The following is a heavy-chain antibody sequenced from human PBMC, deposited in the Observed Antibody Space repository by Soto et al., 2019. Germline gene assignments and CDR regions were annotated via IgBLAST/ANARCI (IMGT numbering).Heavy chain of an antibody. Sequence: QLLESGGGLVQPGGSLRLSCAASGFTFSSYSMNWVRQAPGKGLQWDATVGGGGDNIFYADSVKGRFTISRDDSQNMVFLQMNSLRPEDTAVYFCAKRDSGSGRSPPLINYWGQGTMVTVSS. J-gene: IGHJ4*02. CDR2: VGGGGDNI. V-gene: IGHV3-23*01. CDR1: GFTFSSYS. CDR3: AKRDSGSGRSPPLINY. D-gene: IGHD3-10*01.